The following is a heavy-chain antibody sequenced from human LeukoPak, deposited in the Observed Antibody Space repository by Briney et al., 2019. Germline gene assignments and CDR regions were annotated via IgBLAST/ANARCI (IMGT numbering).Heavy chain of an antibody. CDR2: ISSTGGTT. V-gene: IGHV3-23*01. CDR1: GITFSSCG. Sequence: PGGSLRLSCAASGITFSSCGMSWVRQAPGKGLEWVSSISSTGGTTYYADSVKGRFTISRDNSKNTLYLQMNSLRAEDTAVYYCAKDIRGYTYGPFDIWGQGTMVTVSS. D-gene: IGHD5-18*01. CDR3: AKDIRGYTYGPFDI. J-gene: IGHJ3*02.